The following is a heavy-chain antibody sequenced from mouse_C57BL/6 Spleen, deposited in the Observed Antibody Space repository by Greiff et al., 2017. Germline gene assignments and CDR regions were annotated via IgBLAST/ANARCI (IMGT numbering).Heavy chain of an antibody. Sequence: EVKLVESGGGLVKPGGSLKLSCAASGFTFSSYAMSWVRQTPEKRLEWVATISDGGSYTYYPDNVKGRVTISRDNAKNNLYLQMSHLKSEDTAMYYCARGDGYFDVWGTGTTVTVSS. J-gene: IGHJ1*03. V-gene: IGHV5-4*03. D-gene: IGHD3-3*01. CDR1: GFTFSSYA. CDR2: ISDGGSYT. CDR3: ARGDGYFDV.